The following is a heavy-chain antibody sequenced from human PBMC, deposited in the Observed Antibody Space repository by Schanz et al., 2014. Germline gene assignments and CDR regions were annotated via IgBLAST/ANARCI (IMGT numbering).Heavy chain of an antibody. Sequence: EVQLVESGGGLVRPGDSLRPSCAASGFTLSDHYMAWVRQAPGKGLEWVGRTRNKANSYITEYAASVRGRFTISRDDSKNSLYLQMNSLKTEDTAVYYCARDLGFCTSTTCYYYYYAMDVWGQGTTVTVSS. D-gene: IGHD2-2*01. V-gene: IGHV3-72*01. CDR1: GFTLSDHY. J-gene: IGHJ6*02. CDR3: ARDLGFCTSTTCYYYYYAMDV. CDR2: TRNKANSYIT.